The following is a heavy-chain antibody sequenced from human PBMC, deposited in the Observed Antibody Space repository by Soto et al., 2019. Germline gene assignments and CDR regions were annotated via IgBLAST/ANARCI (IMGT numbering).Heavy chain of an antibody. V-gene: IGHV1-69*12. J-gene: IGHJ6*02. CDR2: IIPMLGTT. CDR1: GSIFSSYS. D-gene: IGHD2-8*02. CDR3: ARDRRATGGYYGMDV. Sequence: QAQLVQSGAEVKKPGSSVKVSCKAAGSIFSSYSISWVRQAPGQGLEWMGGIIPMLGTTNYAQKLQDRVTLTADETTGTAHMELSSLTCEDTAVYYCARDRRATGGYYGMDVWGQGTTVTVSS.